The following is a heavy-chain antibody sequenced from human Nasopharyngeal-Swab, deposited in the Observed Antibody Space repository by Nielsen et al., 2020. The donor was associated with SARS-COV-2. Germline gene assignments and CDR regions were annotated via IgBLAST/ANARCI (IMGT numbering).Heavy chain of an antibody. Sequence: WVRQAPGQGLEWMGGIIPIFGTANYAQKFQGRVTITADESTSTAYMELSSLRSEDTAVYYCAGGPSSGYYLYAFDIWGQGTRVTVSS. CDR2: IIPIFGTA. J-gene: IGHJ3*02. CDR3: AGGPSSGYYLYAFDI. V-gene: IGHV1-69*01. D-gene: IGHD3-22*01.